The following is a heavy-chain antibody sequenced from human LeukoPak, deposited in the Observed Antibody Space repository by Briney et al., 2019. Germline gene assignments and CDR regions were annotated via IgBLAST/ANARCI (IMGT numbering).Heavy chain of an antibody. CDR1: GYTFTGYY. CDR2: INPNSGGT. Sequence: ASVKVSCKASGYTFTGYYMHWVRQAPGQGLEWMGWINPNSGGTNYAQKFQGRVTMTRDTSISTAYMELSRLRSDDTAVYYCARAGWDSTGPTTPWFDPWGQGTLVTVSS. V-gene: IGHV1-2*02. J-gene: IGHJ5*02. D-gene: IGHD2-2*01. CDR3: ARAGWDSTGPTTPWFDP.